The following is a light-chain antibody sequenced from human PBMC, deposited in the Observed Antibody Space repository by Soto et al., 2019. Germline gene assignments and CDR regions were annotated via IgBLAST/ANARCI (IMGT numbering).Light chain of an antibody. CDR1: QTFSSSY. V-gene: IGKV3-20*01. CDR3: QQYNNWPPRT. CDR2: GTS. J-gene: IGKJ1*01. Sequence: EIVLTQSPGTLSLSPGERATLSCRASQTFSSSYLAWYQQKPGQAPRLLIYGTSSRATGIPDRFSGSGSGTDFTLTISRLEPEDFTVYYCQQYNNWPPRTFGQGTKVDIK.